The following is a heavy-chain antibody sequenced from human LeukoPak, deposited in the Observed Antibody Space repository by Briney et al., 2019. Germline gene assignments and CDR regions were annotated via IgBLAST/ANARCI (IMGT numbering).Heavy chain of an antibody. D-gene: IGHD3-16*01. J-gene: IGHJ3*02. CDR1: GITFTSYN. CDR3: ARDRWGYFDAFDI. V-gene: IGHV3-21*01. Sequence: GGTLRLSCAASGITFTSYNMDWVRQAPGKGLEWVSCISSSSSYIYYADSVKGRFTISRDNAKKLLYLQMNSLRAEDTAVYYCARDRWGYFDAFDIWGQGTMVTVSS. CDR2: ISSSSSYI.